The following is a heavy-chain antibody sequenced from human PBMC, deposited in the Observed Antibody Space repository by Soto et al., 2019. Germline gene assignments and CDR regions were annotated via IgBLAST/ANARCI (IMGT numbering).Heavy chain of an antibody. J-gene: IGHJ6*02. CDR1: GYTFYSHS. V-gene: IGHV1-18*01. D-gene: IGHD5-18*01. CDR3: ARCIQGDYYYGMDV. CDR2: INADYGNT. Sequence: QAQLVQSGAEVRKPGASVKVSCKASGYTFYSHSISWVRQAPGQGLEWRGRINADYGNTQYAQKFRGRVTMTTDTSTTTVYMELTNLRSDDTAVYYCARCIQGDYYYGMDVWGQGTTVTVSS.